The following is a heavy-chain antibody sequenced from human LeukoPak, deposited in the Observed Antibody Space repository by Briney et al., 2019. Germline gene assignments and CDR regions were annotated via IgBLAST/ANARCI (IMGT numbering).Heavy chain of an antibody. J-gene: IGHJ6*02. Sequence: ASVKVSCKTSGYTFTYYVISWVRQAPGQGLGWMGWINAYNGNTNDAQKFQGRVTMTTDTSTSTAYMELRSLRSDDTAVYYCARDRGSQSMDVWGQGTTVTVSS. CDR1: GYTFTYYV. CDR3: ARDRGSQSMDV. D-gene: IGHD1-26*01. CDR2: INAYNGNT. V-gene: IGHV1-18*01.